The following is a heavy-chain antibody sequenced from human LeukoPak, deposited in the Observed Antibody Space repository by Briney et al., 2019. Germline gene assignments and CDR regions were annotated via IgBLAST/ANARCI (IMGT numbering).Heavy chain of an antibody. CDR3: ARDRGYHSSGYYLGYYYYYMDV. D-gene: IGHD3-22*01. Sequence: ASVKVSCKASGYTFTGYYMHWVRQAPGQGLEWMGWINPNSGGTNYAQKFQGRVTMTRDTSISTAYMELSRLRSDDTAVYYCARDRGYHSSGYYLGYYYYYMDVWGKGTTVTVSS. CDR1: GYTFTGYY. V-gene: IGHV1-2*02. J-gene: IGHJ6*03. CDR2: INPNSGGT.